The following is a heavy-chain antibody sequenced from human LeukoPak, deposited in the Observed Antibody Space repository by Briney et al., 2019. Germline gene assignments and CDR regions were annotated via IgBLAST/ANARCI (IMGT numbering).Heavy chain of an antibody. CDR3: AKDEQWLVPMGS. CDR2: INPSGGST. J-gene: IGHJ5*02. V-gene: IGHV1-46*01. Sequence: GASVKVSCKASGYTFTSYYMHWVRQAPGQGLEWMGIINPSGGSTSYAQKFQGRVTMTRDMSTSTVYMELSSLRAEDTAVYYCAKDEQWLVPMGSWGQGTLVTVSS. D-gene: IGHD6-19*01. CDR1: GYTFTSYY.